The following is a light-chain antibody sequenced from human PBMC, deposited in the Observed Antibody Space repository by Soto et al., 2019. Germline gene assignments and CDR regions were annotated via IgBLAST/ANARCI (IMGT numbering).Light chain of an antibody. CDR2: DAS. CDR1: QSVRSY. J-gene: IGKJ4*01. V-gene: IGKV3-11*01. CDR3: QQRSDWAGLT. Sequence: EIVLTQSPATLSLSPGERASLSCRASQSVRSYLAWYQQKPGQAPRLLIYDASNRATGIPARFSGSGSGTDFTLTMSSLEPGDFAVYYCQQRSDWAGLTFGGGTKVEIK.